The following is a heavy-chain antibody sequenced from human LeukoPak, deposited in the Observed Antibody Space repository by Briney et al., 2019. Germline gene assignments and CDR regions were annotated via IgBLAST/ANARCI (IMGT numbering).Heavy chain of an antibody. Sequence: GGSLRLSCAASGFTFSSCAMTWVRQAPGKGLEWVSGISGSGGSTYYADSVKGRFTISRDNSKNTLYVQMNSPRAEDTAVYYCAKSDYYDSSGYYYGSDYWGQGTLVTVSS. V-gene: IGHV3-23*01. CDR3: AKSDYYDSSGYYYGSDY. J-gene: IGHJ4*02. CDR1: GFTFSSCA. D-gene: IGHD3-22*01. CDR2: ISGSGGST.